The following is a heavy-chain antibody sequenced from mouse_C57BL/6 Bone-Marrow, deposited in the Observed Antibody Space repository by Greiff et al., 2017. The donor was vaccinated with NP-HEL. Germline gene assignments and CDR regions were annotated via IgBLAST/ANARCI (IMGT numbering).Heavy chain of an antibody. V-gene: IGHV1-82*01. D-gene: IGHD2-4*01. J-gene: IGHJ4*01. CDR1: GYAFSSSW. CDR2: IYPGDGDT. Sequence: QVQLQQSGPELVKPGASVKISCKASGYAFSSSWMNWVKQRPGKGLEWIGRIYPGDGDTNYNGKFKGKATLTADKSSSTAYMQLSSLTSEDSAVYFCASYDYDGVMDYWGQGTSVTVSS. CDR3: ASYDYDGVMDY.